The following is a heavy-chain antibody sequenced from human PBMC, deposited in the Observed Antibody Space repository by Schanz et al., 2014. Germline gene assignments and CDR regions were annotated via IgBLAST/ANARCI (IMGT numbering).Heavy chain of an antibody. D-gene: IGHD1-26*01. CDR1: KFTFSNYA. Sequence: EVQLLESGGGLVQPGGSLRLSCAASKFTFSNYAMSWVRQAPGKGLEWVSSISGSGGSTYYADSVKGRFTISRDNSNHTLYLQMNSLRADDTAVYYCAKELYSGSHYGWFDPWGQGTLVTVSS. CDR3: AKELYSGSHYGWFDP. V-gene: IGHV3-23*01. CDR2: ISGSGGST. J-gene: IGHJ5*02.